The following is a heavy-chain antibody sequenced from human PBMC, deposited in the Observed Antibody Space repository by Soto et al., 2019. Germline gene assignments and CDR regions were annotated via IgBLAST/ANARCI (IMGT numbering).Heavy chain of an antibody. J-gene: IGHJ4*02. CDR1: GFTFSSYG. V-gene: IGHV3-33*01. CDR2: IWYDGSNK. Sequence: VQLVESGGGVVQPGRSLRLSCAASGFTFSSYGMHWVRQAPGKGLEWVAVIWYDGSNKYYADSVKGRFTISRDNSKNTLYLQMNSLRAEDTAVYYCARDLAVAGQGSYFDYWGQGTLVTVSS. CDR3: ARDLAVAGQGSYFDY. D-gene: IGHD6-19*01.